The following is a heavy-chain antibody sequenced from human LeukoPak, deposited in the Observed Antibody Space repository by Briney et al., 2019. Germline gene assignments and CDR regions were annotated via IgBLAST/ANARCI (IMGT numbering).Heavy chain of an antibody. CDR3: ASLYCSGGSCYFTN. D-gene: IGHD2-15*01. CDR1: GFTFSSYS. CDR2: ISSSSSYI. Sequence: KTGGSLRLSCAASGFTFSSYSMNWVRQAPGKGLEWVSSISSSSSYIYYADSVKGRFTISRDNAKNSLYLRMNSLRAEDTAVYYCASLYCSGGSCYFTNWGQGTLVTVSS. J-gene: IGHJ4*02. V-gene: IGHV3-21*01.